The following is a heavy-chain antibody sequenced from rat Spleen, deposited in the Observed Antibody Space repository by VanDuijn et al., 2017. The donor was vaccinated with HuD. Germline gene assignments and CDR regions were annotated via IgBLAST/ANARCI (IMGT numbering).Heavy chain of an antibody. CDR2: IWGNGNT. Sequence: QVQLKESGPGLVQPSQTLSLTCTVSGFSLSSYGVIWVRQPPGKGLEWMGVIWGNGNTNYTSALKSRLSISRDTSKSQIYLKMNSLQIEDTATYFCARADVAGLSPDGIWGQGIMVTVSS. CDR3: ARADVAGLSPDGI. V-gene: IGHV2-13*01. CDR1: GFSLSSYG. J-gene: IGHJ2*01. D-gene: IGHD1-2*01.